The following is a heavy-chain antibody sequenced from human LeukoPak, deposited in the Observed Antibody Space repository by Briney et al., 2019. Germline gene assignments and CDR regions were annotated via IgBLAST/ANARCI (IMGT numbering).Heavy chain of an antibody. CDR1: GYTFTSYD. CDR2: MNPNSGNT. Sequence: GASVKVSCKASGYTFTSYDINWVRQATGQGLEWMGWMNPNSGNTGYAQKFQGRVTMTRNTSISTAYMELSSLRAEDTALYYCAKVGRMWGTSGYYYYFDYWGQGTVVTVSS. CDR3: AKVGRMWGTSGYYYYFDY. J-gene: IGHJ4*02. D-gene: IGHD3-22*01. V-gene: IGHV1-8*01.